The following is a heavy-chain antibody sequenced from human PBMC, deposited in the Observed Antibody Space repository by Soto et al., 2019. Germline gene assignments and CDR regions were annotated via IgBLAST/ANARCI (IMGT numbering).Heavy chain of an antibody. Sequence: PGGSLRLSCAASGFTFSSNYMSWVRQAPGKGLEWVSSISSSSSYIYYADSVKGRFTISRDNAKNSLYLQMNSLRAEDTAVYYCARGLYYYDSSGYYSPWGQGTLVTVSS. D-gene: IGHD3-22*01. CDR2: ISSSSSYI. J-gene: IGHJ5*02. CDR1: GFTFSSNY. V-gene: IGHV3-21*01. CDR3: ARGLYYYDSSGYYSP.